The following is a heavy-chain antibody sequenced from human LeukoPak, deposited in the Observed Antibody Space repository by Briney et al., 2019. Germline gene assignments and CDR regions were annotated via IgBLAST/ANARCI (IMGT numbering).Heavy chain of an antibody. CDR2: ISRDGGAI. Sequence: QTGGSLRLSCAVSGFTFGTSWMQWVRQSPGGGRVWVSRISRDGGAIFYADSGKGRFTISRNNSKNTLYLQMNRLRAEDTAVSYCENSEPVPATPLGYWGQGTLVTVSS. CDR1: GFTFGTSW. V-gene: IGHV3-74*01. CDR3: ENSEPVPATPLGY. D-gene: IGHD5-12*01. J-gene: IGHJ4*02.